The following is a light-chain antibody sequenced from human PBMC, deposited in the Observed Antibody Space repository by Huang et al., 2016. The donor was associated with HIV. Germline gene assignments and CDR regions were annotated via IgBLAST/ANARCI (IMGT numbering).Light chain of an antibody. CDR1: QSVSSY. CDR2: DAS. CDR3: QQRSNWPLT. V-gene: IGKV3-11*01. Sequence: EIVLTQSPATLSLSPGERASLSCRASQSVSSYLTWYQQKPGQAPRLLIYDASNRATGIPPRFCGSGSGTDFTLTISSLEPEDFAVYYCQQRSNWPLTFGGGTKVEI. J-gene: IGKJ4*01.